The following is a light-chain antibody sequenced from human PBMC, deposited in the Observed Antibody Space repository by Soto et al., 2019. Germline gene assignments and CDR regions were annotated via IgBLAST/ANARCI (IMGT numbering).Light chain of an antibody. CDR2: DAS. V-gene: IGKV1-5*01. CDR1: QSISSW. J-gene: IGKJ1*01. CDR3: QQYENYWT. Sequence: DIQMTQSPSTLSATAGDRVTITCRASQSISSWLAGYQHKPGKAPKLLIYDASNLDSGVPSRFSGSGYGAEFSLTISNLQPDDCATYYCQQYENYWTFGQGTRVEIK.